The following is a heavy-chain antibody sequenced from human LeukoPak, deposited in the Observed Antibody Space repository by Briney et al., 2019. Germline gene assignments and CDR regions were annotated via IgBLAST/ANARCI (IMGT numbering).Heavy chain of an antibody. Sequence: PGGSLKLSCAASGFTFSGSAMHWVRQASGKGLEWVGRIRSKANSYATAYAASVKGRFTISRDDSKNTAYLQMNSLKTEDTAVYYCTTYSPGDAFDIWGQGTMVTVSP. J-gene: IGHJ3*02. V-gene: IGHV3-73*01. CDR2: IRSKANSYAT. CDR1: GFTFSGSA. CDR3: TTYSPGDAFDI. D-gene: IGHD1-14*01.